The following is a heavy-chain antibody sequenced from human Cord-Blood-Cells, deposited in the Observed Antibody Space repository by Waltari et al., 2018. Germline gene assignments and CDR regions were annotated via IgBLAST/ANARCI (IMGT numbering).Heavy chain of an antibody. CDR1: GFTFTSYA. Sequence: QAQLVQSGAEGKKPGASVKLSCKASGFTFTSYAMHWVRQAPGQRLEWMGWMNAGNGNTKYSQKFQGRVTITRDTSASTAYMELSSLRSEDTAVYYCGINNAFDIWGQGTMVTVSS. CDR3: GINNAFDI. CDR2: MNAGNGNT. V-gene: IGHV1-3*01. J-gene: IGHJ3*02.